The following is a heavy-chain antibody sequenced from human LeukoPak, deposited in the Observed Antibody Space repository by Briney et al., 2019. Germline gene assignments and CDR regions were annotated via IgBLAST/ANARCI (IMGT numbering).Heavy chain of an antibody. CDR2: IYHSGST. CDR3: GTDRSGYSGLFDY. V-gene: IGHV4-4*02. D-gene: IGHD5-12*01. CDR1: GGSISSTNW. Sequence: PSETLSLTCAVSGGSISSTNWCSWLRQPPGKGLEWIGEIYHSGSTNYNPSLKSRVTISVDKSKNQFSLKLSSVPAADTAVYYCGTDRSGYSGLFDYWGQGTLVTVSS. J-gene: IGHJ4*02.